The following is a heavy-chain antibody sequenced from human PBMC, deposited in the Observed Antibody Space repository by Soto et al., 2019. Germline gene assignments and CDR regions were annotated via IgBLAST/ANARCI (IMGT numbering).Heavy chain of an antibody. J-gene: IGHJ2*01. V-gene: IGHV3-23*01. D-gene: IGHD3-16*01. CDR3: ARKVLGSTTRPDYWYFDL. CDR1: GFTFINHA. Sequence: EVQLLESGGGLVQPGGSLRLSCVGSGFTFINHAMNWVRQAPGKGLEWVSGISGGGDRTFDADSVKGRFTISRDNSKHTVNLQMNSLRADDTAVYYCARKVLGSTTRPDYWYFDLWGRGTLVTVSS. CDR2: ISGGGDRT.